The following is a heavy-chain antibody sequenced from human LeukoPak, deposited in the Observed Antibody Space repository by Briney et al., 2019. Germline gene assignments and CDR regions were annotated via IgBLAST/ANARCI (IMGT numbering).Heavy chain of an antibody. Sequence: SETLSLTRCISGGSLSTNYWSWIRRPPGKGLEWIGNINHEGDTNFNPSLKSRFTLTVDTSKNQVSLRLRSVTAADTADYYCARDSAWEGDWLDLMVVWGQGTTVIVSS. V-gene: IGHV4-59*01. CDR3: ARDSAWEGDWLDLMVV. D-gene: IGHD2-21*02. CDR1: GGSLSTNY. CDR2: INHEGDT. J-gene: IGHJ6*02.